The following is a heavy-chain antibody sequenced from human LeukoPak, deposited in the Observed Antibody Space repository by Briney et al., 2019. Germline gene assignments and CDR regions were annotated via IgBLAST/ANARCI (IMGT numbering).Heavy chain of an antibody. CDR2: IYHSGST. J-gene: IGHJ4*02. CDR3: ARRILPHALDY. D-gene: IGHD1-14*01. CDR1: GGSISSGGYS. V-gene: IGHV4-30-2*01. Sequence: SETLSLTCAVSGGSISSGGYSWSWIRQPPGKGLEWIGYIYHSGSTYYNPSLKSRVTISVDRSKNQFSLKLSSVTAADTAVYYCARRILPHALDYWGQGTLVTVSS.